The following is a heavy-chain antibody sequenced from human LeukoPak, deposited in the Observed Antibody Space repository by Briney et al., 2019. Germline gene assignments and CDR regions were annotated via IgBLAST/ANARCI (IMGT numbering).Heavy chain of an antibody. Sequence: KPSETLSLTCTVSGGSISGSSYYWGWIRQPPGKGLEWIGSIYYSGSTYYNPSLKSRVTISVDTSKNQFSLKLSSVTAADTAVYYCASTTMARLYNWFDPWGQGTLVTVSS. CDR2: IYYSGST. J-gene: IGHJ5*02. CDR1: GGSISGSSYY. D-gene: IGHD5-18*01. V-gene: IGHV4-39*01. CDR3: ASTTMARLYNWFDP.